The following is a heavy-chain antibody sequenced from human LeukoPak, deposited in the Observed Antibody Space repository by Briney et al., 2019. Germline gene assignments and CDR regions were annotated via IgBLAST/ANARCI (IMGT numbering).Heavy chain of an antibody. J-gene: IGHJ4*02. Sequence: ASVKVSCKASGYTFTSYGISWVRQAPGQGLEWMGWISAYNGNTNYAQKLQGRVTMTADTSTSTAYMELRSLRSDDTAVYYCARHLTGGTYYSPIDYWGQGTLVTVSS. CDR1: GYTFTSYG. CDR2: ISAYNGNT. D-gene: IGHD1-26*01. CDR3: ARHLTGGTYYSPIDY. V-gene: IGHV1-18*01.